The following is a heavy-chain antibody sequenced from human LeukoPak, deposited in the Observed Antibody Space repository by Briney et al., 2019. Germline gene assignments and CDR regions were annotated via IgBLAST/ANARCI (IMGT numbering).Heavy chain of an antibody. Sequence: WGSLRLSCAVSGFTFSSYAMHWVRQAPGKGLEWVAVISYDGNNKYYADSVKGRFTISRDNSKNTLYLQMNSLRPEDTAVYYCAGDHSDWSWGQGTLVTVSS. CDR3: AGDHSDWS. CDR2: ISYDGNNK. V-gene: IGHV3-30-3*01. D-gene: IGHD6-19*01. CDR1: GFTFSSYA. J-gene: IGHJ5*02.